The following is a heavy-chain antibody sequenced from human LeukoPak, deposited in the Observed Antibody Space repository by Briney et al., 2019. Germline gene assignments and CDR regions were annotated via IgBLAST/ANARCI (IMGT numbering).Heavy chain of an antibody. D-gene: IGHD3-22*01. CDR2: IIPIFGTA. CDR3: AREGSDYYDSSGYGLFDY. J-gene: IGHJ4*02. V-gene: IGHV1-69*13. Sequence: GASVKVSCKASGGTFSSYAISWVRQAPGQGLEWMGGIIPIFGTANYAQKFQGRVTVTADESTSTAYMELSSLRSEDTAVYYCAREGSDYYDSSGYGLFDYWGQGTLVTVSS. CDR1: GGTFSSYA.